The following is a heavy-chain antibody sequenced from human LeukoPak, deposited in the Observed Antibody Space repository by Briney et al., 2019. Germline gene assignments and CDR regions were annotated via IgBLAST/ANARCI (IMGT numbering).Heavy chain of an antibody. Sequence: SGPTLVKPTQTLTLTCTFSGFSLSTSGMCVSWIRQPPGKALEWLARIDWDDDKYYSTSLKTRLTIPKDTSKNQVVLTMTNMDPVDTATYYCARMPTYDSSGYPLDYWGQGTLVTVSS. V-gene: IGHV2-70*11. D-gene: IGHD3-22*01. J-gene: IGHJ4*02. CDR1: GFSLSTSGMC. CDR2: IDWDDDK. CDR3: ARMPTYDSSGYPLDY.